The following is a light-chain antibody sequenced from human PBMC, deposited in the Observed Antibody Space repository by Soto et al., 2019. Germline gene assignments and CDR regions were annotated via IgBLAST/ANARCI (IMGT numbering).Light chain of an antibody. CDR3: QQYGSSRT. Sequence: EIVLTQSPGTLSLSPGERATLSCRASQSVSSSYLAWYQQKPGQAPRLLIYGASSRATGLPDRFSGSGSGTDFTLTISRLEPEDFEVYYCQQYGSSRTFGQGTKVEIK. CDR2: GAS. J-gene: IGKJ1*01. CDR1: QSVSSSY. V-gene: IGKV3-20*01.